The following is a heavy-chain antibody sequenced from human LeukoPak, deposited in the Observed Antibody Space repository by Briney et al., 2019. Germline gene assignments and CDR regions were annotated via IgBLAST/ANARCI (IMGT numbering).Heavy chain of an antibody. CDR3: ARDQGSSSSPYYYYYYMDV. CDR1: GGSISSGGYY. Sequence: SETLPLTCTVSGGSISSGGYYWSWIRQPPGKGLEWIGYIYHSGSTYYNPSLKSRVTISVDRSKNQFSLKLSSVTAADTAVYYCARDQGSSSSPYYYYYYMDVWGKGTTVTVSS. D-gene: IGHD6-6*01. CDR2: IYHSGST. V-gene: IGHV4-30-2*01. J-gene: IGHJ6*03.